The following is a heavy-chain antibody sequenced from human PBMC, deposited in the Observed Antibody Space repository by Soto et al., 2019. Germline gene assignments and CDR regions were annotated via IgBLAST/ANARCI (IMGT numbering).Heavy chain of an antibody. Sequence: PRASVKVSCKASGYTFTSYDINWVRQATGQGLEWMGWMNPNSGNTGYAQKFQGRVTMTRNTSISTAYMELSSLRSEDTAVYYCARGHVRYTDYYDSSGYYNDAFDIWGQGTMVTVSS. CDR3: ARGHVRYTDYYDSSGYYNDAFDI. J-gene: IGHJ3*02. CDR1: GYTFTSYD. CDR2: MNPNSGNT. V-gene: IGHV1-8*01. D-gene: IGHD3-22*01.